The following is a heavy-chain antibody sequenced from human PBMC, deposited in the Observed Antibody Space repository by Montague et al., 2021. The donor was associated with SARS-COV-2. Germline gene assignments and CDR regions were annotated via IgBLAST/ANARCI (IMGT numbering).Heavy chain of an antibody. V-gene: IGHV2-70*01. J-gene: IGHJ4*02. D-gene: IGHD3-10*01. CDR1: GFSLSTSGMC. Sequence: PALVKPTQTLTLTCAFSGFSLSTSGMCVSWIRQPPGKALEWLALIDWDDDKYYSTSLKTRLTISKDTSKNQVALTMTNMDPVDTATYYCARRRYGSGSYYRDYGGQGTLGTVSA. CDR2: IDWDDDK. CDR3: ARRRYGSGSYYRDY.